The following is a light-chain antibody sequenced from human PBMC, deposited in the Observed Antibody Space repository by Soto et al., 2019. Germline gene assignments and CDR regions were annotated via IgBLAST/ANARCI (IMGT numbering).Light chain of an antibody. V-gene: IGLV2-14*03. CDR2: DFS. CDR3: ASYVGSSTYA. CDR1: SSDVGTYNS. Sequence: QSVLTQPASVSGSPGQSITIFCTGTSSDVGTYNSVSWYQQHPGKVPELMIFDFSNRPSGISSRFSGSKSGNTASLTISGLQAEDEADYYCASYVGSSTYALGTGTRSPS. J-gene: IGLJ1*01.